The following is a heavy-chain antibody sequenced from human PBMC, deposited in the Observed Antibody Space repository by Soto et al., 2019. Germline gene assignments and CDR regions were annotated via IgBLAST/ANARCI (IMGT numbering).Heavy chain of an antibody. D-gene: IGHD6-13*01. CDR2: ISSSSSYI. CDR1: GFTFSSYS. J-gene: IGHJ6*02. Sequence: GGSLRLSCAASGFTFSSYSMNWVRQAPGEGLEWVSSISSSSSYIYYADSVKGRFTISRDNAKNSLYLQMNSLRAEDTAVYYCASLAGTGYYYYYGMDVWGQGTTVTVSS. V-gene: IGHV3-21*01. CDR3: ASLAGTGYYYYYGMDV.